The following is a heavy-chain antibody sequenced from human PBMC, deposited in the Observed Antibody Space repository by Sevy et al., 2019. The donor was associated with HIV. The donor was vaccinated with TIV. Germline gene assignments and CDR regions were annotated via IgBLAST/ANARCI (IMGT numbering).Heavy chain of an antibody. V-gene: IGHV1-24*01. CDR3: ATDIVVGQDY. J-gene: IGHJ4*02. CDR2: FDEDGET. Sequence: ASVKVSCKVSGYTLSELSMHWVRQAPGKGLEWMGGFDEDGETLYAQKFKGRVTMTEDTSTATAYMELSSLRSEDTAVYYCATDIVVGQDYWGQGTLVTVSS. D-gene: IGHD2-2*01. CDR1: GYTLSELS.